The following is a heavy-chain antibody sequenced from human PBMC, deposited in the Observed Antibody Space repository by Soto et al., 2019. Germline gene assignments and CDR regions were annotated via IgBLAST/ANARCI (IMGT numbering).Heavy chain of an antibody. CDR2: IYSNGDT. V-gene: IGHV3-66*01. CDR1: GITVSNNY. J-gene: IGHJ6*02. Sequence: EVQLVESGGGLVQPGGSLRLSCAASGITVSNNYMSWVRQAPGKGLECVSLIYSNGDTRYADSVKGRFTISRDNSKNTVSLQMNSRRAEDTAVYYCARDTPGIAAAGGGWGQGTTVTVSS. CDR3: ARDTPGIAAAGGG. D-gene: IGHD6-13*01.